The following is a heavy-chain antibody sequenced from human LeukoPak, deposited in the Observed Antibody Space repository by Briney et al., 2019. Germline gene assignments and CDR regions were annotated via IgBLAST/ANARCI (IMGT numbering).Heavy chain of an antibody. J-gene: IGHJ4*02. V-gene: IGHV3-21*01. CDR3: AGAGSETQWRAFDF. Sequence: GGSLRLSCAASGFTFSSYSMNWVRQAPGKGLEWVSSISSSSSYIYYADSVKGQFTISRDNAKNSLYLQMNSLRAEDTAVYYCAGAGSETQWRAFDFWGQGALVTVFS. CDR1: GFTFSSYS. CDR2: ISSSSSYI. D-gene: IGHD6-19*01.